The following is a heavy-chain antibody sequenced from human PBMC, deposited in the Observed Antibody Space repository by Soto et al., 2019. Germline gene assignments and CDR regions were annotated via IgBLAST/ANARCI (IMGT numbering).Heavy chain of an antibody. CDR3: ERHSIWLLLSDY. CDR1: GGSISNSNYY. V-gene: IGHV4-39*01. Sequence: SETLSLTCNVSGGSISNSNYYWGWIRQPPGKGLEWIGSIYYTGNTYYNPSLKSRVTISVDTSKNQFSLNMGSVSAADTAVYFCERHSIWLLLSDYCGQGSLVTVSS. J-gene: IGHJ4*02. D-gene: IGHD3-22*01. CDR2: IYYTGNT.